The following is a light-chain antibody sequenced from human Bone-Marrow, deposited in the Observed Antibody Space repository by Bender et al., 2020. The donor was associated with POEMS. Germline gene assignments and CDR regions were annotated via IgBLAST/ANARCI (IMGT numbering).Light chain of an antibody. J-gene: IGLJ2*01. V-gene: IGLV2-23*02. CDR1: SSDVGRHTL. Sequence: QYALTQPASVSGSPGQSITISCTGTSSDVGRHTLVSWYQQFPGKAPKVLLYAVNNRPSGVPHRFSGSKSGNTASLTISGLQAEDEADYYCSSCAGGRTIFGGGTKLTVL. CDR2: AVN. CDR3: SSCAGGRTI.